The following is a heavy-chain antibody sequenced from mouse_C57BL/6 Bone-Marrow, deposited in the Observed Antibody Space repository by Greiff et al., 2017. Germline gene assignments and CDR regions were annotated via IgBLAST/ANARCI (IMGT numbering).Heavy chain of an antibody. CDR1: GYAFSTYW. V-gene: IGHV1-80*01. CDR3: ARDWDYFDY. D-gene: IGHD4-1*01. Sequence: VQVVESGAELVKPGASVKISCKVSGYAFSTYWMNWVKQRHGKGLEWIGQIYPGDGDTNYNGKFKGKATLTADKSSSTAYMQLSSLTSADSAVYFCARDWDYFDYWGQGTTLTVAA. J-gene: IGHJ2*01. CDR2: IYPGDGDT.